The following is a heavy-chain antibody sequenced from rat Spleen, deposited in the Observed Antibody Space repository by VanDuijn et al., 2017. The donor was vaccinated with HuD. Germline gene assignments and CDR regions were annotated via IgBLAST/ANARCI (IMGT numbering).Heavy chain of an antibody. V-gene: IGHV5-7*01. CDR1: GFTFRNYD. J-gene: IGHJ4*01. CDR2: ISYDGSTT. D-gene: IGHD1-6*01. CDR3: ASLMYTPDYLGVMYV. Sequence: EVQLVESGGDLFQPGRSLKLSCAASGFTFRNYDMAWVRQAPKKGLEWVATISYDGSTTYYRESVKGRFTISRDKAESTLYLQMDSLRSEATATYYCASLMYTPDYLGVMYVWGQGASVTVSS.